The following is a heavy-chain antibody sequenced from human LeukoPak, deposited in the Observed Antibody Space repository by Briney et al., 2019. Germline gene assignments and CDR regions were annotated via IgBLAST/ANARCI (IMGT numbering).Heavy chain of an antibody. Sequence: GASVKVSCKASGGTFSSYAISWVRQAPGQGLEWMGGIIPIFGTANYAQKFQGRVTITTDESTSTAYMELSSLRSEDTAVYYCARDNPRGVWSGSKADYYYYYMDVWGKGTTVTVSS. CDR2: IIPIFGTA. D-gene: IGHD3-3*01. V-gene: IGHV1-69*05. CDR1: GGTFSSYA. CDR3: ARDNPRGVWSGSKADYYYYYMDV. J-gene: IGHJ6*03.